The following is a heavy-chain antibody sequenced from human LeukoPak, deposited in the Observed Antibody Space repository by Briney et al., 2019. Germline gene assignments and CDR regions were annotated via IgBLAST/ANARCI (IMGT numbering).Heavy chain of an antibody. Sequence: SETLSLTCTVSGGSISSYYWSWIRQPPGKGLEWIGYIYTSGSTNYNPSLKSRVTISVDTSKNQFSLKLSSVPAADTAVYYCARSSRDILTGYIDYYYYMDVWGKGTTVTVSS. CDR2: IYTSGST. J-gene: IGHJ6*03. V-gene: IGHV4-4*09. D-gene: IGHD3-9*01. CDR1: GGSISSYY. CDR3: ARSSRDILTGYIDYYYYMDV.